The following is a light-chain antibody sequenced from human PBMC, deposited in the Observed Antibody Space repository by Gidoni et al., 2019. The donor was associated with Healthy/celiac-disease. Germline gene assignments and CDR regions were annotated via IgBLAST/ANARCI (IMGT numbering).Light chain of an antibody. Sequence: SYKLTQPPSLSVSPGQTASITCSGDKLGDKYACWYQKKPGQSPVLVIYQDTKRPSGIPERFSGSNSGNTATLTISGTQAMDEADYYCQAWDSSTAVFGGGTKLTVL. J-gene: IGLJ2*01. V-gene: IGLV3-1*01. CDR1: KLGDKY. CDR2: QDT. CDR3: QAWDSSTAV.